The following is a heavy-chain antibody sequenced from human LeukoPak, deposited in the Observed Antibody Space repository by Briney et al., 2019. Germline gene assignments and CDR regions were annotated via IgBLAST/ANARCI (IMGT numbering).Heavy chain of an antibody. CDR3: ASLDSSGYYSIAY. CDR1: GFTFSSYS. D-gene: IGHD3-22*01. J-gene: IGHJ4*02. V-gene: IGHV3-21*01. CDR2: ISSSSSYI. Sequence: GGSLRLTCAASGFTFSSYSMNWVRQAPGKGLEWVSSISSSSSYIYYADSVKGRFTISRDNAKNSLYLQMNSLRAEDTAVYYCASLDSSGYYSIAYWGQGTLVTVSS.